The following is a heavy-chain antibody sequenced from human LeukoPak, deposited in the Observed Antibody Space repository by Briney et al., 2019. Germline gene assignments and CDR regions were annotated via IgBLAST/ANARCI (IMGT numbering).Heavy chain of an antibody. CDR3: VVAPRTAMVSISRAFDI. CDR2: IIPIFGTA. V-gene: IGHV1-69*13. CDR1: GGTFSSYA. J-gene: IGHJ3*02. Sequence: GASVKVSCKASGGTFSSYAISWVRQAPGQGLEWMGGIIPIFGTANYAQKFQGRVTITADESTSTAYMELSSLRSEDTAVYYCVVAPRTAMVSISRAFDIWGQGTMVTVSS. D-gene: IGHD5-18*01.